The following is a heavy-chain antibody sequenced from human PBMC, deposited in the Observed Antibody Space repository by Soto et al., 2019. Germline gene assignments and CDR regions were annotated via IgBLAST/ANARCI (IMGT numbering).Heavy chain of an antibody. CDR3: ARDEAIDY. V-gene: IGHV3-7*03. Sequence: GGSLRLCCSASGFSFSFYWMSWFRQAPGEGLEWVANIKQNGVPQDYVDSVKGRFKIFRDNAKNSLYLQMKNLRADDTAVYYCARDEAIDYWGQGTLVTVSS. CDR2: IKQNGVPQ. CDR1: GFSFSFYW. J-gene: IGHJ4*02.